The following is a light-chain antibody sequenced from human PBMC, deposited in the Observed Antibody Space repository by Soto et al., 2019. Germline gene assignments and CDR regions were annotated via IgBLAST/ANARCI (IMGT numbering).Light chain of an antibody. J-gene: IGKJ4*01. CDR3: LQTYNYPST. CDR2: GAS. V-gene: IGKV1-6*01. CDR1: QDIRND. Sequence: AIQMTQSPSSLSASVGDSVTITCRASQDIRNDLGWFQQKPGKAPNLLIYGASSVHRGVPSRFSGSGSGSDFTLTISSLQSEDFATYYCLQTYNYPSTFGGGTKVDIK.